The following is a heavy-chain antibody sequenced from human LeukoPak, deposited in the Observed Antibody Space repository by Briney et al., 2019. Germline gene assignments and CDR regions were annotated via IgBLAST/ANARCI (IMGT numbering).Heavy chain of an antibody. D-gene: IGHD5-24*01. J-gene: IGHJ4*02. V-gene: IGHV3-30-3*01. CDR1: GFTFSSYA. Sequence: PGGSLRLSCAASGFTFSSYAMHWVRQAPGKGLEWVAVISYDGSNKYYADSVKGRFTISRDNSKNTLYLQMNSLRAEDTAVYCCARAGRWLQLLDYWGQGTLVTVSS. CDR2: ISYDGSNK. CDR3: ARAGRWLQLLDY.